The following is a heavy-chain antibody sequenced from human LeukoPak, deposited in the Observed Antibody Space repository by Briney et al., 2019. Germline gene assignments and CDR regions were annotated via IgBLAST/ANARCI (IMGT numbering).Heavy chain of an antibody. D-gene: IGHD2-15*01. CDR3: ARVSSYLVAAIDYFDY. V-gene: IGHV3-30*04. J-gene: IGHJ4*02. Sequence: GGSLRLSCAASGFTFSSYAMHWVRQAPGKGLEWVAVISYDGSNKYYADPVKGRFTISRDNSKNTLYLQMNSLRAEDTAVYYCARVSSYLVAAIDYFDYWGQGTLVTVSS. CDR2: ISYDGSNK. CDR1: GFTFSSYA.